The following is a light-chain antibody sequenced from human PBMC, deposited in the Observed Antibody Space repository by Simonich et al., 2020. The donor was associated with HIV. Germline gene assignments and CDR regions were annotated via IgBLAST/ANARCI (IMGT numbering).Light chain of an antibody. Sequence: DIQMTQSPSSLSASVGNRVTITCQASQDISSYLAWYQQKPGKAPKLLIYAASTLQSGVPARFSGSGSGTEFTLTISSLQPEDFATYYCQQSYSTPPVFGPGTKVDIK. CDR2: AAS. J-gene: IGKJ3*01. V-gene: IGKV1-9*01. CDR1: QDISSY. CDR3: QQSYSTPPV.